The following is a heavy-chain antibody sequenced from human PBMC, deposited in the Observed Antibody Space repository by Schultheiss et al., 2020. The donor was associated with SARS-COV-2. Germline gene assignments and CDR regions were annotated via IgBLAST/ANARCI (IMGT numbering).Heavy chain of an antibody. CDR2: ISSSSSTI. Sequence: GESLKISCAASGFTFSSYAMSWVRQAPGKGLEWVSYISSSSSTIYYADSVKGRFTISRDNAKNSLYLQMNSLRDEDTAVYYCARDWELLDYWGQGTLVTVSS. J-gene: IGHJ4*02. CDR1: GFTFSSYA. CDR3: ARDWELLDY. D-gene: IGHD1-26*01. V-gene: IGHV3-48*02.